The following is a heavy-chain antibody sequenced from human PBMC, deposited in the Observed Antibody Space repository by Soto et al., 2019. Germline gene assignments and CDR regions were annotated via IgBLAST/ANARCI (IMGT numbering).Heavy chain of an antibody. CDR3: ARDKNGPYYDILTGYSAGMDV. CDR2: ISPNNGIT. CDR1: GGTFSSYA. J-gene: IGHJ6*02. Sequence: ASVKVSCKASGGTFSSYAISWVRQAPGQGLEWMGRISPNNGITNYAQKFQGWVTITRDTSISTAYMELSRLRSDDTAVYYCARDKNGPYYDILTGYSAGMDVWGQGTTVTVSS. D-gene: IGHD3-9*01. V-gene: IGHV1-2*04.